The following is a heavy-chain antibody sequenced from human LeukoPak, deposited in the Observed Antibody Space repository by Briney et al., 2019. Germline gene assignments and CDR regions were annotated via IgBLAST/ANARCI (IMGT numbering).Heavy chain of an antibody. V-gene: IGHV4-30-4*08. Sequence: SETLSLTCTVSGGSISSGDYYWSWIRQPPGKGLEWIGYIYYSGSTYYNPFLKSRVTISVDTSKNQFSLKLRSVTAAATAVYYCARDQSPGIAAAHNCFDPWGQGALVTVSS. CDR1: GGSISSGDYY. CDR3: ARDQSPGIAAAHNCFDP. D-gene: IGHD6-13*01. J-gene: IGHJ5*02. CDR2: IYYSGST.